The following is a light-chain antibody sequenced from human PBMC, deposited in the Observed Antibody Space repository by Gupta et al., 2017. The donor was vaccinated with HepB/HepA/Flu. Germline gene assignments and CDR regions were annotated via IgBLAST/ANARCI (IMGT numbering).Light chain of an antibody. CDR1: SSNIGAGYD. J-gene: IGLJ2*01. Sequence: QSVLTQPPSVSGPPGQRVTISCPGSSSNIGAGYDVHWYQQLPGTAPKLLIYGNSNRPSGVPDRFSGSKSGTSASLAITGLQAEDEADYYCQSYDSSLSGVVFGGGTKLTVL. V-gene: IGLV1-40*01. CDR3: QSYDSSLSGVV. CDR2: GNS.